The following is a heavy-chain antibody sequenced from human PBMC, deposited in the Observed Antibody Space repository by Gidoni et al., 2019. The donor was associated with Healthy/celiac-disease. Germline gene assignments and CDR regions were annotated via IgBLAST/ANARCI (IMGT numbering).Heavy chain of an antibody. D-gene: IGHD2-2*01. Sequence: EVQLVESGGGLVQPGGSLRLSCAASGFTFSSDSMNWVRQAPGKGLEWVSYISSSSSTIYYADSVKGRFTISRDNAKNSLYLQMNSLRAEDTAVYYCARDSGYCSSTSCYAYYYYGMDVWGQGTTVTVSS. CDR1: GFTFSSDS. J-gene: IGHJ6*02. CDR2: ISSSSSTI. V-gene: IGHV3-48*04. CDR3: ARDSGYCSSTSCYAYYYYGMDV.